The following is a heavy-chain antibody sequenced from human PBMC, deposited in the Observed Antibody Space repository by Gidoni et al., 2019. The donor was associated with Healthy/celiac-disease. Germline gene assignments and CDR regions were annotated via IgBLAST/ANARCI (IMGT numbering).Heavy chain of an antibody. J-gene: IGHJ3*02. CDR1: GFTFGDYA. Sequence: EVQLVESGGGLVKPGRSLRLSCTASGFTFGDYALSWFRQAPVKGLEWVDFISSKAYSWTTEYAASVKVRFTISRDDSKSIAYLKMNSLKTEDTAVYYCTIDHPLRFLEWRDAFDIWGQGTMVTVSS. CDR2: ISSKAYSWTT. D-gene: IGHD3-3*01. CDR3: TIDHPLRFLEWRDAFDI. V-gene: IGHV3-49*05.